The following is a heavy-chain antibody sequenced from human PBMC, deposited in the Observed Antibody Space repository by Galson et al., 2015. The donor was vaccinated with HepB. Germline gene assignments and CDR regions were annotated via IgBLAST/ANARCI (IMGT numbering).Heavy chain of an antibody. J-gene: IGHJ4*03. V-gene: IGHV3-48*03. CDR3: APTLFGSGAYWTFDL. CDR2: ISTTGRNI. D-gene: IGHD2-21*01. Sequence: SLRLSCAASGFTFSSKTMSWVRRAPGKGLQWVAYISTTGRNIHYADSVKGRFTTTRDNAKNTVFLQMNSLRAEDTALYCGAPTLFGSGAYWTFDLWGLGTLVTVS. CDR1: GFTFSSKT.